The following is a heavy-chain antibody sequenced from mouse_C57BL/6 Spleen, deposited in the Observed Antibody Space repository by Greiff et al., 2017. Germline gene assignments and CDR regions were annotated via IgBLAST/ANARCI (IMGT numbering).Heavy chain of an antibody. Sequence: QVQLQQSGAELVKPGASVKISCKASGYAFSSYWMNWVKQRPGKGLEWIGQIYPGDGDTNYNGKFKGKATLTADKSSSTAYMQLSSLTSEDSAVYFCARPYGSSPAWFAYWGQGTLVTVSA. V-gene: IGHV1-80*01. D-gene: IGHD1-1*01. CDR2: IYPGDGDT. CDR1: GYAFSSYW. J-gene: IGHJ3*01. CDR3: ARPYGSSPAWFAY.